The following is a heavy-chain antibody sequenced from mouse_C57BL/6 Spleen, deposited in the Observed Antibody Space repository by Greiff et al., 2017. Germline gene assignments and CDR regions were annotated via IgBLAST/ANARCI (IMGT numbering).Heavy chain of an antibody. J-gene: IGHJ3*01. Sequence: QVQLQQSGAELARPGASVKMSCKASGYTFTSYTMHWVKQRPGQGLEWIGYINPSSGYTKYNQKFQDKATLTADKSSSTAYMQLSSLTSEDSAVYYCASPNWDCSSWFAYWGQGTLVTVSA. CDR1: GYTFTSYT. V-gene: IGHV1-4*01. CDR3: ASPNWDCSSWFAY. D-gene: IGHD4-1*01. CDR2: INPSSGYT.